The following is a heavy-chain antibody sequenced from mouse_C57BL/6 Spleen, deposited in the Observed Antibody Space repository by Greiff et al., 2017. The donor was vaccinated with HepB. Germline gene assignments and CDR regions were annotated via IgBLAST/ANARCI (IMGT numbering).Heavy chain of an antibody. J-gene: IGHJ2*01. V-gene: IGHV1-22*01. CDR1: GYTFTDYN. D-gene: IGHD2-1*01. CDR3: AKGNGRGFDY. CDR2: INPNNGGT. Sequence: VHVKQSGPELVKPGASVKMSCKASGYTFTDYNMHWVKQSHGKSLEWIGYINPNNGGTSYNQKFKGKATLTVNKSSSTAYMELRSLTSEDSAVYYCAKGNGRGFDYWGQGTTLTVSS.